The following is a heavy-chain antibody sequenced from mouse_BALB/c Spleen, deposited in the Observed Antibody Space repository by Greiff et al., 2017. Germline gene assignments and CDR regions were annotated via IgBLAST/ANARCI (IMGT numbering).Heavy chain of an antibody. Sequence: QVHVKQSGPGLVQPSQSLSITCTVSGFSLTSYGVHWVRQSPGKGLEWLGVIWSGGSTDYNAAFISRLSISKDNSKSQVFFKMNSLQANDTAIYYCARKRGYDYDVGAMDYWGQGTSVTVSS. CDR2: IWSGGST. V-gene: IGHV2-2*02. J-gene: IGHJ4*01. CDR3: ARKRGYDYDVGAMDY. D-gene: IGHD2-4*01. CDR1: GFSLTSYG.